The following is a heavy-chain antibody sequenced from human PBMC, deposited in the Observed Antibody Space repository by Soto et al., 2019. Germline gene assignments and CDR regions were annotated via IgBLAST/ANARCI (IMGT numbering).Heavy chain of an antibody. CDR2: ISGSGGVT. J-gene: IGHJ4*02. CDR3: AKNRQFRSYYESAGHYDN. CDR1: GFTFKNYE. V-gene: IGHV3-23*01. Sequence: EVELLESGGGLVQPGGSLRLSCVASGFTFKNYEMRWIRQAPGKGLEWVSGISGSGGVTYYADSVKGRFTISRDNTKNTLYLQMNSLRAEDTAIYYCAKNRQFRSYYESAGHYDNWGQGTLVTVSS. D-gene: IGHD3-10*01.